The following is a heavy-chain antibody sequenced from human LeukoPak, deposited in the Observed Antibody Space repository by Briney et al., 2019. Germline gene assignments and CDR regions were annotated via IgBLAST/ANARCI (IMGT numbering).Heavy chain of an antibody. Sequence: ASVKVSCKASGYTFTSYGISWVRQAPGQGLEWMGWISAYNGNTNYAQKLQGRVTTTTDTSTSTAYMELRSLRSDDTAVYYCARTLSIAVANNWFDPWGQGTLVTVSS. D-gene: IGHD6-19*01. J-gene: IGHJ5*02. V-gene: IGHV1-18*01. CDR2: ISAYNGNT. CDR1: GYTFTSYG. CDR3: ARTLSIAVANNWFDP.